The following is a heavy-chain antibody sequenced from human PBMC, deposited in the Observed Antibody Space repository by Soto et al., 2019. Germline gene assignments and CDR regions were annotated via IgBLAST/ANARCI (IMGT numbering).Heavy chain of an antibody. D-gene: IGHD4-17*01. V-gene: IGHV4-59*01. CDR1: GGSMNTYY. CDR3: ARASMTTIPMDV. Sequence: SATLSLTGNVSGGSMNTYYWTWSRKPPGKGLEWIGYVYYTGTTNYKPSLKTRVTISVDTSKNQFSLKLTSVTAADTAMYYCARASMTTIPMDVWGRGTMVTVSS. CDR2: VYYTGTT. J-gene: IGHJ6*02.